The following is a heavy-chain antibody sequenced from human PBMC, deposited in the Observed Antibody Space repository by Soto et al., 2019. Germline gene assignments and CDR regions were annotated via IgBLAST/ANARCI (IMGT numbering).Heavy chain of an antibody. CDR3: ARGQGRLSVRGVYRYYDVDA. Sequence: VQLVQSGAEVKKPGSSVKVSCKASGGTFSSYAISWVRQAPGQGLEWMGGIIPIFGSGNYAQKFQGRVTIAADEFTGTAYMELSSLRSQDTAVYYCARGQGRLSVRGVYRYYDVDAWGQGTAVTVSS. CDR2: IIPIFGSG. CDR1: GGTFSSYA. J-gene: IGHJ6*02. V-gene: IGHV1-69*01. D-gene: IGHD3-10*02.